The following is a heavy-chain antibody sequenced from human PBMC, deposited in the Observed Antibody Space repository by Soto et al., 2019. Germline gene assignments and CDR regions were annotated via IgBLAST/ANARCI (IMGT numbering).Heavy chain of an antibody. Sequence: GGPLRLSCAASGFTFSTFAMHWVRQAPGKGLEWVAVVSYDATNKFYADSVKGRFTISRDNSENTLYRQMTSLRSEDTAVYYCARAPTSRLDYWGQGTLVNVSS. CDR2: VSYDATNK. J-gene: IGHJ4*02. CDR1: GFTFSTFA. CDR3: ARAPTSRLDY. V-gene: IGHV3-30-3*01.